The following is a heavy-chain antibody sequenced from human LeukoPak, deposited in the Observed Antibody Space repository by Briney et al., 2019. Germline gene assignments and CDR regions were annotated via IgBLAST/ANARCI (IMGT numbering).Heavy chain of an antibody. V-gene: IGHV4-4*07. J-gene: IGHJ3*02. D-gene: IGHD1-26*01. CDR3: ARDLMGAGLSGDAFDI. Sequence: PSETLSLTCAVSGTSIRSYYWSWIRQPAGKGLEWIGRIYSSGSTDYNPSLKSRVTMSADTSKNYFSLRLSSMTAADTAMYYCARDLMGAGLSGDAFDIWGQRTMVTLSS. CDR2: IYSSGST. CDR1: GTSIRSYY.